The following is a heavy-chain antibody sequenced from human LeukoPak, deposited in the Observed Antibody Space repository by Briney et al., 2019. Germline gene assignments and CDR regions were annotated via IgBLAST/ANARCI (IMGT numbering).Heavy chain of an antibody. CDR2: INSDGSTT. CDR3: ARAMISGSDY. Sequence: GGSLRLSCAASGFTFSTSWMHWVRQVPGKGLVWVSRINSDGSTTAYADSVKGRFAISRDNAKNTVYLQMNSLRAEDTAVYYCARAMISGSDYWGQGTLVTVSS. D-gene: IGHD3-22*01. J-gene: IGHJ4*02. V-gene: IGHV3-74*01. CDR1: GFTFSTSW.